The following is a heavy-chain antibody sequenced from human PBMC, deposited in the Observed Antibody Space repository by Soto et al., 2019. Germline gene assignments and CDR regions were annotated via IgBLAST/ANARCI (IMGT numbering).Heavy chain of an antibody. Sequence: QVQLVQSGAEVKKPGSSVKVSCKASGGTFSSYTISWVRQAPGQGLEWMGRIIPILGIANYAQKFQGRVTITADKSTSTAYMELSSLRSEDTAVYYCARVGDYGDPNNPFEIGGQGTMVVVAS. CDR1: GGTFSSYT. V-gene: IGHV1-69*02. J-gene: IGHJ3*02. CDR3: ARVGDYGDPNNPFEI. D-gene: IGHD4-17*01. CDR2: IIPILGIA.